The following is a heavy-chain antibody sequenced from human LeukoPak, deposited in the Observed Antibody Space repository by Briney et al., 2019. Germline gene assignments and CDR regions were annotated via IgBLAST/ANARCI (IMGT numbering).Heavy chain of an antibody. CDR1: GGSISSSSYY. CDR3: ARRRRTYYYDSSGYGYFDY. D-gene: IGHD3-22*01. J-gene: IGHJ4*02. V-gene: IGHV4-39*01. Sequence: TSETLSLTCIVSGGSISSSSYYWGWIRQPPGKGLEWIGSIYYSGSTYYNPSLKSRVTISVDTSKNQFSLKLSSVTAADTAVYYCARRRRTYYYDSSGYGYFDYWGQGTLVTVSS. CDR2: IYYSGST.